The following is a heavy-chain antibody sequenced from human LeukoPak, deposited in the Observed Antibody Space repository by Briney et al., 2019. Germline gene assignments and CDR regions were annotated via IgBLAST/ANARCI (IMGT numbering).Heavy chain of an antibody. D-gene: IGHD3-3*01. V-gene: IGHV3-7*01. J-gene: IGHJ3*02. Sequence: GGSLRLSCAASGFTFSSYWMSWVRQAPGKGLEWVANIEQDGSEKYYVDSVKGRFTISRDNAKNSLYLQMNSLRAEDTAVYYCARANRLYDPGDAFDIWGQGTMVTVSS. CDR2: IEQDGSEK. CDR3: ARANRLYDPGDAFDI. CDR1: GFTFSSYW.